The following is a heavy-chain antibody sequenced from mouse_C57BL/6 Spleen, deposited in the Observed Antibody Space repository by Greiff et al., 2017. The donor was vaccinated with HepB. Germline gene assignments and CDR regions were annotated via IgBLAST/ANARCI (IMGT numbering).Heavy chain of an antibody. CDR1: GFAFSSYW. V-gene: IGHV1-80*01. Sequence: QVQLKESGAGLVKPGASVKISCKASGFAFSSYWMYWVRQRPGKGLEWIGQIYPGDGDTNYNGKFKGKATMTADNSSSTAYMQLSRLNSEDSAVYAGEREGDYWGQGTTLTVSS. J-gene: IGHJ2*01. CDR3: EREGDY. CDR2: IYPGDGDT.